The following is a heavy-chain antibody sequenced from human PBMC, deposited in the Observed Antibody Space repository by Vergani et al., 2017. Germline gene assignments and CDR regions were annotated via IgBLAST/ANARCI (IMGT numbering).Heavy chain of an antibody. D-gene: IGHD6-25*01. CDR2: IFYCGTT. J-gene: IGHJ6*03. CDR3: ARVDTQVPATSHFYYMDV. Sequence: QVQLQESGPGVVKPSQTLSLTCSVPGGSISSDDHCWTWLRQRPGKGLEWIVYIFYCGTTYDNPSLRSRLTISVDTSQNQFSLKLRSVTAADTAVYYCARVDTQVPATSHFYYMDVWGEGTTVVVSS. CDR1: GGSISSDDHC. V-gene: IGHV4-31*03.